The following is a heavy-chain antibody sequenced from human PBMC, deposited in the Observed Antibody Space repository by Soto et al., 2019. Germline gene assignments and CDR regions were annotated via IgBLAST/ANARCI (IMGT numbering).Heavy chain of an antibody. V-gene: IGHV3-23*01. J-gene: IGHJ4*02. CDR2: ISNTGGGT. CDR1: GFTFNNYA. CDR3: AKDRLAGNFDY. Sequence: VQLLDSGGGLVQPGGSLGLSCAASGFTFNNYAMNWVRQAPGMGLAWVATISNTGGGTYYADSVKGRFTSSRDNSKNTLYLQMSSLRVEDTAVYYCAKDRLAGNFDYWGQGTQVTVSS.